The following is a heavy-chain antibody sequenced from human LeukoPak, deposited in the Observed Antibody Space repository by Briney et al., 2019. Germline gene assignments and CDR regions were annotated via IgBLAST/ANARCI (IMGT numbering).Heavy chain of an antibody. D-gene: IGHD5-18*01. CDR2: INHSGST. V-gene: IGHV4-34*01. CDR3: ARAIQGNYYYYYYMDV. CDR1: GGSFSGYY. J-gene: IGHJ6*03. Sequence: SETLSLTCAVYGGSFSGYYWSWIRQPPGKGLEWIGEINHSGSTNYNPSLKSRVTISVDTSKNQFSLKLSSVTAADTAVYYCARAIQGNYYYYYYMDVWGKGTTVTVSS.